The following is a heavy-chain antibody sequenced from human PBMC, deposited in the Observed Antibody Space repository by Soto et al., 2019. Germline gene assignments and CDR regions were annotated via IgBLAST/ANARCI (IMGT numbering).Heavy chain of an antibody. CDR2: ISGGGDET. CDR1: GFTFRNYA. Sequence: EVQLLESGGGLVQSGGSLRLSCAASGFTFRNYAMTWVRQARGRGLEWVSGISGGGDETYNADSVNGRFIIPRDNSKNTLYLQMNSLRAEDTAIYYCVKDGEAYNGVWDYFDHWGQGTLITVSS. V-gene: IGHV3-23*01. D-gene: IGHD3-16*01. CDR3: VKDGEAYNGVWDYFDH. J-gene: IGHJ4*02.